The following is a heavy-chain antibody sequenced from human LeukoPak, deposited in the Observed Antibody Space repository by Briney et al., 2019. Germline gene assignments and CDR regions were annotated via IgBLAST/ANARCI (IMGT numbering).Heavy chain of an antibody. CDR3: AKGPGAGTTVYFDY. V-gene: IGHV3-9*01. D-gene: IGHD1-1*01. CDR2: ISWNSGSI. J-gene: IGHJ4*02. Sequence: GGSLRLSCAASGFTFDDYAMHWVRQAPGKGLEWVSGISWNSGSIGYADSVKGRFTISRDNAKNSLYLQMNSLRAEDTALYYCAKGPGAGTTVYFDYWGQGTLVTVSS. CDR1: GFTFDDYA.